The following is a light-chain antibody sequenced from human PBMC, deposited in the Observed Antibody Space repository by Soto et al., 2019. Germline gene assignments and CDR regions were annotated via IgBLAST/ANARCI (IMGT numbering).Light chain of an antibody. V-gene: IGKV3-11*01. J-gene: IGKJ4*01. CDR3: QHRSNWPPVIT. Sequence: EIVMTQSPATLSVSPGERASLSCRASQSVSSNLAWYQQKPGQAPRLLIYGASDRATGVPARFSGSGSGTDFTLTISSLEPEDFAVYYCQHRSNWPPVITFGGGTKVDIK. CDR1: QSVSSN. CDR2: GAS.